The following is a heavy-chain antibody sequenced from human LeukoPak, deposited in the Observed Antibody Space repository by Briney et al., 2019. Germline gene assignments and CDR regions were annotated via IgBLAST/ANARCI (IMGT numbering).Heavy chain of an antibody. CDR2: IWDNGSNK. D-gene: IGHD2-15*01. V-gene: IGHV3-33*01. J-gene: IGHJ4*02. Sequence: PGGSLRLSCIASGFTYGSYAMHWVRQAPGKGLEWVAVIWDNGSNKYYVDSVKGRFTISRDNSKNTLYLQMNSLRAEDTAVYYCARDSVGYCSGGSCYPFDYWGQGTLVTVSS. CDR1: GFTYGSYA. CDR3: ARDSVGYCSGGSCYPFDY.